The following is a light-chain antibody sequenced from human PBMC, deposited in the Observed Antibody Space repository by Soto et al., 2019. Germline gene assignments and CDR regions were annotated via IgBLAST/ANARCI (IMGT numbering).Light chain of an antibody. CDR3: QQYGDWPLT. V-gene: IGKV3-15*01. CDR1: QSVGNN. J-gene: IGKJ4*01. Sequence: EIVVTQSPATLSVSPGERATLSCRASQSVGNNFAWYQQKPGQAPRLLILAPSTRATGVPARCSGSGSGTAFTLTISSLQSADFAVYYCQQYGDWPLTFGGGAQVEIK. CDR2: APS.